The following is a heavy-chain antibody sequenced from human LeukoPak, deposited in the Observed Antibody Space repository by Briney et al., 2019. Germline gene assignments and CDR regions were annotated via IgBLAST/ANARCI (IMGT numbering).Heavy chain of an antibody. CDR3: AKDIVVVTAILSDY. Sequence: GPSLRLSRTADGFTVGSYAMSWVRQAPGKRLEWVSAISGSGGSTYYADSVKGRFTISRDNSKNTLYLQMNSLRAEDTAVYYCAKDIVVVTAILSDYWGQGTLVTVSS. CDR1: GFTVGSYA. V-gene: IGHV3-23*01. D-gene: IGHD2-21*02. CDR2: ISGSGGST. J-gene: IGHJ4*02.